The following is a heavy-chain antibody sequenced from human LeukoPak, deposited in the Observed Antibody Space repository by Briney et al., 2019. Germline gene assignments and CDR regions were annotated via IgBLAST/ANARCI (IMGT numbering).Heavy chain of an antibody. J-gene: IGHJ4*02. V-gene: IGHV1-69*13. CDR3: ARETRKNAAGGTDFFDY. CDR1: GGTFSSYA. Sequence: SVKVSCKASGGTFSSYAISWVRQAPGQGLEWMGGTIPLFDTANYAQKFQGRLTITADEPTSTAYMELSSLRSEDTAVYYCARETRKNAAGGTDFFDYWGQGTLVTVSS. CDR2: TIPLFDTA. D-gene: IGHD6-13*01.